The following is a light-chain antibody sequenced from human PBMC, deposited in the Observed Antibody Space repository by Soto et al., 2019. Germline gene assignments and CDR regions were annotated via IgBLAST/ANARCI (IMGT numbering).Light chain of an antibody. CDR1: RLDVGGYNY. Sequence: QSALTQPASVSGSPGQSITISCTGTRLDVGGYNYVSWYQQHPGRAPKLMIYEVSNRPSGVSNRFSGSKSGNTASLTISGLQAEDESDYYCSSYTSSSAWVFGGGTKLTVL. CDR3: SSYTSSSAWV. CDR2: EVS. J-gene: IGLJ3*02. V-gene: IGLV2-14*01.